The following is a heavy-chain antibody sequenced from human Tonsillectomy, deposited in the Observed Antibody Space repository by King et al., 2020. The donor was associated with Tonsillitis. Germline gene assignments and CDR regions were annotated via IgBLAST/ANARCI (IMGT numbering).Heavy chain of an antibody. CDR3: TNLHKDIMPDYSRADC. CDR1: GFTFSKAW. D-gene: IGHD3-9*01. CDR2: IKSESDGGTT. J-gene: IGHJ4*02. Sequence: GQLVPSGGGLVKPGGSLRLSCAASGFTFSKAWMNWVRQAPGKGLEWVGRIKSESDGGTTDYAAPMKGRFTISRDDAKDTVFLQMSSLKIEDTAVYYCTNLHKDIMPDYSRADCWGQGTLVTV. V-gene: IGHV3-15*01.